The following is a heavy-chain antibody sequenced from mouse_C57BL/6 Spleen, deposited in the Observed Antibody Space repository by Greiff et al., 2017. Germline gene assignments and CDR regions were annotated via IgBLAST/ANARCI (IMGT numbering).Heavy chain of an antibody. CDR3: ARCYYDSHWYFDV. D-gene: IGHD2-4*01. J-gene: IGHJ1*03. CDR1: GYTFTSYW. CDR2: IYPGSGST. V-gene: IGHV1-55*01. Sequence: VQLQQPGAELVKPGASVKMSCKASGYTFTSYWITWVKQRPGQGLEWIGDIYPGSGSTNYNEKFKSKATLTVDTSSSTAYMQLSSLTSEDSAVXYCARCYYDSHWYFDVWGTGTTVTVSS.